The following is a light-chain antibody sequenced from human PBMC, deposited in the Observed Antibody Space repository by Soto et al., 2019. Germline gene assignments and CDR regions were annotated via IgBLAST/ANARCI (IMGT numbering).Light chain of an antibody. Sequence: QSVLTQPPSASGTPGQRVTISCWGSSSNIGSNYVYWYQQLPGTAPKLLIYRNNQRHSGVPDRVSGSKSGTSASLAITGLRAEDEADYYCAAWEDSLSLSWVFGGGTKLTVL. J-gene: IGLJ3*02. CDR2: RNN. CDR1: SSNIGSNY. CDR3: AAWEDSLSLSWV. V-gene: IGLV1-47*01.